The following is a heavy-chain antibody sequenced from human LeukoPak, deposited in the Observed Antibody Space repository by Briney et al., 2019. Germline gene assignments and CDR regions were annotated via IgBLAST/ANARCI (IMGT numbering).Heavy chain of an antibody. V-gene: IGHV4-4*07. D-gene: IGHD4-11*01. CDR1: GGSISSYY. CDR3: ARVKHDYLHVNYMDV. CDR2: IYTSGST. J-gene: IGHJ6*03. Sequence: PSETLSLTCTVSGGSISSYYWSWIRQPAGKGLEWIGRIYTSGSTNYNPSLKSRVTISVDTSKNQFSLKLSSVTAADTAVYYCARVKHDYLHVNYMDVWGKGTTVTISS.